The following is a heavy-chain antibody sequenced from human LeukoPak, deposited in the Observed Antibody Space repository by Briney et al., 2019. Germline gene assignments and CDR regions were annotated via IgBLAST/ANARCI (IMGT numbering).Heavy chain of an antibody. V-gene: IGHV4-4*09. CDR3: ARHKYYDSSGYYEDAFDI. CDR1: GLTFSSYA. Sequence: PGGSLRLSCAASGLTFSSYAMSWVRQAPGKGLEWIGYIYTSGSTNYNPSLKSRVTISVDTSKNQFSLKLSSVTAADTAVYYCARHKYYDSSGYYEDAFDIWGQGTMVTVSS. J-gene: IGHJ3*02. D-gene: IGHD3-22*01. CDR2: IYTSGST.